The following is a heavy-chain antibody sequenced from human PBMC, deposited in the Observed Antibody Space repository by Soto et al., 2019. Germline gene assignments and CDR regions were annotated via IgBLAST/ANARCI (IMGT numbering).Heavy chain of an antibody. V-gene: IGHV4-39*01. Sequence: QLQLQESGPGLVKPSETLSLTCTVSGGSISSSSYYWGWIRQPPGKGLEWIGSIYYSGSTYYNPSLKSRVTLAVHPSQPLFPLQLSSVTAADTAVYYCARRLPDRSGYDAFDSWGPGTLVTVSS. CDR3: ARRLPDRSGYDAFDS. D-gene: IGHD5-12*01. J-gene: IGHJ4*02. CDR1: GGSISSSSYY. CDR2: IYYSGST.